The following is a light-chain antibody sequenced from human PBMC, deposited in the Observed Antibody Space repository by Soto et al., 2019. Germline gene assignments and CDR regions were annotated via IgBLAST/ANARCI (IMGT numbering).Light chain of an antibody. CDR2: DAS. Sequence: DIQMTQSPSTLSASVGDRVTITCRASQSISSWLAWYQQKPGKAPKLLIYDASNLENGVPSRFSGSGSGTEFTLTISSLQPEDFATYFCQEYGTSFTWTFGQGTKVDIK. J-gene: IGKJ1*01. V-gene: IGKV1-5*01. CDR3: QEYGTSFTWT. CDR1: QSISSW.